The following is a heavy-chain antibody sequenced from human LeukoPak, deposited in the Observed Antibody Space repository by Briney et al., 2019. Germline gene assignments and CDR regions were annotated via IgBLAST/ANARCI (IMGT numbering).Heavy chain of an antibody. CDR1: GFTFSSYG. J-gene: IGHJ4*02. V-gene: IGHV3-30*02. CDR2: IWYDGSNK. D-gene: IGHD3-22*01. CDR3: ATGYYDSSGYLLFDY. Sequence: SGGSLRLSCAASGFTFSSYGMHWVRQAPGKGLEWVAVIWYDGSNKYYADSVKGRFTISRDNSKNTLYLQMNSLRAEDTAVYYCATGYYDSSGYLLFDYWGQGTLVTVSS.